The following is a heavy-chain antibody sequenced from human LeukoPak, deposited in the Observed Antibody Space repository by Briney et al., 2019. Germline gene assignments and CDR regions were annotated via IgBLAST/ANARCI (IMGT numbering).Heavy chain of an antibody. CDR3: AKEQDNQLLLSHFDY. J-gene: IGHJ4*02. CDR1: GFIFSNYA. Sequence: GGSLRLSCTGFIFSNYAVSWVRQAPGKGLEWVSAVSGSGVRTFYADSVKGRFTISRDNSMSTVSLQMNSLRAEDTAVYYCAKEQDNQLLLSHFDYWGQGILVTVSS. D-gene: IGHD2-2*01. V-gene: IGHV3-23*01. CDR2: VSGSGVRT.